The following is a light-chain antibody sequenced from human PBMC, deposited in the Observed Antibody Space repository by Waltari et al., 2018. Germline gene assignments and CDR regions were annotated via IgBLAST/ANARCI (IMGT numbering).Light chain of an antibody. CDR2: GAS. V-gene: IGKV3-20*01. CDR3: QQYGSSPMYT. CDR1: QSVSSSY. J-gene: IGKJ2*01. Sequence: EIVLTRSPGTLSLSPGERATLSCRASQSVSSSYLAWYQHKPGQAPRLLIYGASSRATGIPDRFSGSGSGTDFTLTISRLEPEDFAVYYCQQYGSSPMYTFGQGTKLEIK.